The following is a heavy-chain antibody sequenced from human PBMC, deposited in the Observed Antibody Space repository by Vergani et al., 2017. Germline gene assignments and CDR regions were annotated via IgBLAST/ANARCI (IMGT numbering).Heavy chain of an antibody. V-gene: IGHV3-15*01. Sequence: EVQLLESGGGLVQPGGSLRLSCAASGFTFSSYAMSWVRQAPGKGLEWVGRIKSKTDGGTTDYAAPVKGRFTISRDDSKNTLYLQMNSLKTEDTAVYYCTTVGTSPRYSSSWYSNAYVWGQGTTVTVSS. CDR1: GFTFSSYA. CDR3: TTVGTSPRYSSSWYSNAYV. D-gene: IGHD6-13*01. J-gene: IGHJ6*02. CDR2: IKSKTDGGTT.